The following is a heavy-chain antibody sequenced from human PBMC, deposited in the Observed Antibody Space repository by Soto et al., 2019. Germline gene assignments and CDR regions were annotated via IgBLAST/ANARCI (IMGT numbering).Heavy chain of an antibody. CDR1: GGSFSGYY. CDR3: ARGVRVDTAMGLDY. V-gene: IGHV4-34*01. D-gene: IGHD5-18*01. J-gene: IGHJ4*02. Sequence: PSETLSVTWTVEGGSFSGYYWSWIRQPPGKGLEWIGEINHSGSTNYNPSLKSRVTISVDTSKNQFSLKLSSVTAADTAVYYCARGVRVDTAMGLDYWGQGTLVTVSS. CDR2: INHSGST.